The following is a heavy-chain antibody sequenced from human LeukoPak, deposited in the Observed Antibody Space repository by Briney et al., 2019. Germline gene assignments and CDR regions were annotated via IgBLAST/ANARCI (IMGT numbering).Heavy chain of an antibody. D-gene: IGHD3-9*01. V-gene: IGHV3-21*01. CDR1: GFTFSSYS. CDR2: ISSSSSYI. J-gene: IGHJ4*02. CDR3: ARGLGFDWLSIEGY. Sequence: GGSLRLSCAASGFTFSSYSMNWVRQAPGKGLEWVSSISSSSSYIYYADSVKGRFTISRDNAKNSLYLQMNSLRAEDTAVYYCARGLGFDWLSIEGYWGQGTLVTVSS.